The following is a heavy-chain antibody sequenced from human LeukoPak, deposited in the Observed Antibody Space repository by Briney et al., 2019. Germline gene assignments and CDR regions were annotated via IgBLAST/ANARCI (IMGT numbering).Heavy chain of an antibody. CDR1: GLTLSSNE. CDR3: ASGYNYGLEN. Sequence: PGGSLRLSCAASGLTLSSNEMNWVRQAPGKGLEWVSYISSSGGTKYYVDSVKGRFTISRDDAKNSLSLQMNSLRADDTAIYYCASGYNYGLENWGQGTLVTVPS. D-gene: IGHD5-18*01. J-gene: IGHJ4*02. V-gene: IGHV3-48*03. CDR2: ISSSGGTK.